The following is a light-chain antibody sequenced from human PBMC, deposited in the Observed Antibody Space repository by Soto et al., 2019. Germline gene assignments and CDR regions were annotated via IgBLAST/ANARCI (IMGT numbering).Light chain of an antibody. V-gene: IGKV3-15*01. CDR3: QQYRTPPLT. CDR1: QSVYSN. CDR2: GAS. J-gene: IGKJ4*02. Sequence: EIVMTQSPATLSVSPGERATLSCRASQSVYSNLAWYQQKPGQAPRFLIYGASHRATGIPARFRGRGSGAESTLTISLLQPDYFVVYCCQQYRTPPLTFGEGTKVDIK.